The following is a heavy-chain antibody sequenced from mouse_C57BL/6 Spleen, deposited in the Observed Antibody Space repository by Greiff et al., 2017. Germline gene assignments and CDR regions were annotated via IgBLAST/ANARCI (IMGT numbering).Heavy chain of an antibody. V-gene: IGHV5-6*01. CDR2: ISSGGSYT. CDR1: GFTFSSYG. CDR3: ARHPGDYAMDY. J-gene: IGHJ4*01. Sequence: VQLKESGGDLVKPGGSLKLSCAASGFTFSSYGMSWVRQTPDKRLEWVATISSGGSYTYYPDSVKGRFTISRDNAKNTLYLQMSSLKSEDTAMYYCARHPGDYAMDYWGQGTSVTVSS.